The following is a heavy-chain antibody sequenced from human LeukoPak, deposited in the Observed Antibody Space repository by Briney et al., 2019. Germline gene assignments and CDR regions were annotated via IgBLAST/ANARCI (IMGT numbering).Heavy chain of an antibody. J-gene: IGHJ4*02. V-gene: IGHV4-38-2*02. CDR3: ARARAVEQQLVFYFAY. Sequence: PSETLSLTCTLSGYSISSGYYWGWIRQPPGKGLEWIGSIYHSGSTYYNPSLKSRVTISVDTSKNQFSLKLSSVTAADTAVYYCARARAVEQQLVFYFAYWGQGTLVTVSS. CDR2: IYHSGST. D-gene: IGHD6-13*01. CDR1: GYSISSGYY.